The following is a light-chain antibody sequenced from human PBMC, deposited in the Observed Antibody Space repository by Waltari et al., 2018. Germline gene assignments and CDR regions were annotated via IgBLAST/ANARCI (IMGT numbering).Light chain of an antibody. Sequence: DIQMTQSPSSLSASVGDRVTITCRASQGIRNDLAWYQQKPGKVPKLLIYAASTLQSGVPSRFSGSGSGTDFTLTISSLQPEDVATYYCQKYNSAPPFFTFGPGTKVDIK. V-gene: IGKV1-27*01. CDR2: AAS. J-gene: IGKJ3*01. CDR3: QKYNSAPPFFT. CDR1: QGIRND.